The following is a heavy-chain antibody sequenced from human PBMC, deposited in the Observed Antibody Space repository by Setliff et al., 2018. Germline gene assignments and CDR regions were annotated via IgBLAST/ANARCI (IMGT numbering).Heavy chain of an antibody. D-gene: IGHD1-26*01. V-gene: IGHV1-18*01. Sequence: ASVKVSCKPSGYGFMSYGVSWVRQAPGQGLEWMGWISPNSGNTMYAQKFQTRVTMTRDTSISTAYLDLTSLRSDDTAIYYCARDSTGSDLYEFQYMDVWGKGTPVTVSS. CDR3: ARDSTGSDLYEFQYMDV. CDR1: GYGFMSYG. CDR2: ISPNSGNT. J-gene: IGHJ6*03.